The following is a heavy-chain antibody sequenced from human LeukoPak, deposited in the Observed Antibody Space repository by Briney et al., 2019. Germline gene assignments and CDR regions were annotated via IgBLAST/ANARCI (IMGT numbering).Heavy chain of an antibody. V-gene: IGHV3-21*01. Sequence: GGSLRLSCAASGFTFSSYSMNWVRQAPGKGLEWVSSISSSSSYIYYADSVKGRFTISRDNAKNSLYLQMNSLRAEDTAVYYCAGTQWLLQTSLDYWGQGTLVTVSS. CDR1: GFTFSSYS. D-gene: IGHD6-19*01. J-gene: IGHJ4*02. CDR2: ISSSSSYI. CDR3: AGTQWLLQTSLDY.